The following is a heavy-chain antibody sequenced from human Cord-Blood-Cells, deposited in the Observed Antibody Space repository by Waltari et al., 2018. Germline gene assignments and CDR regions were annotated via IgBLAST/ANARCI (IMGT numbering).Heavy chain of an antibody. J-gene: IGHJ1*01. CDR3: ARGGHYCSSTSCYTYFQH. CDR1: GGTFSSYA. D-gene: IGHD2-2*02. CDR2: IIPIFGTA. V-gene: IGHV1-69*01. Sequence: QVQLVQSGAEVKKPGSSVKVSCKASGGTFSSYAISWVRQAPGQGLEWMGGIIPIFGTANYAQKFQGRVTITADESTSTAYMELSSLRSEDTAVYYCARGGHYCSSTSCYTYFQHWGQDTLVTVSS.